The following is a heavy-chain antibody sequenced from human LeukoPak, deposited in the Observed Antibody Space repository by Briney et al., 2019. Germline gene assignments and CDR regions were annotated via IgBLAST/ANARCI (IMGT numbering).Heavy chain of an antibody. J-gene: IGHJ4*02. V-gene: IGHV4-59*01. D-gene: IGHD6-13*01. CDR2: IYHSGST. Sequence: SETLSLTCTVSGGSINSYYWSWLRQPPGKGLEWIGYIYHSGSTNYNPSLKSRVTIFIDTSKNQFSLKLSSVTAADTAVYYCARGAAAGDFWGRGTLVTVSS. CDR3: ARGAAAGDF. CDR1: GGSINSYY.